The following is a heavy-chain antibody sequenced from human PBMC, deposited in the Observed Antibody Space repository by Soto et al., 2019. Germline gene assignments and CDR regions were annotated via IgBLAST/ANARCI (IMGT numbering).Heavy chain of an antibody. J-gene: IGHJ6*02. CDR3: ARHGDIVVVPAASEKKYYYYYGMDV. D-gene: IGHD2-2*01. CDR1: GYSFTSYG. CDR2: TDPSDSYT. Sequence: GESLSISCKVSGYSFTSYGIIWVRQMPGKGLECTASTDPSDSYTNYSPSFQGHVTISADKSISTAYLQWSSLKASDTAMYYCARHGDIVVVPAASEKKYYYYYGMDVWGQGTTVTVSS. V-gene: IGHV5-10-1*01.